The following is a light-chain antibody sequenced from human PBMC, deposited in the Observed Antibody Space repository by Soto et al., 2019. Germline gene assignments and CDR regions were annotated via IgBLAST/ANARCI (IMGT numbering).Light chain of an antibody. CDR3: QNHDSTPIT. Sequence: DIPMTQSPSSLSASVGDRVTITCRASHGISKYLAWYQQKPGKVPNLLIYAASTLQSGVPSRFSGSGSGTDFTLTISNLQPGDVATYYCQNHDSTPITFGQGTRLEIK. CDR1: HGISKY. CDR2: AAS. V-gene: IGKV1-27*01. J-gene: IGKJ5*01.